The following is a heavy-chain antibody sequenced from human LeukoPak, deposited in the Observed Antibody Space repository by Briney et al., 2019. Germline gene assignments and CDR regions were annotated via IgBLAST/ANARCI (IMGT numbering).Heavy chain of an antibody. CDR1: GGSISSY. Sequence: SETLSLTCTVSGGSISSYWSWIRQPAGKGLEWIGRIYTSGSTNYNPSLKSRVTMSVDTSKNQFSLKLSSVTAADTAVYYCARSDEVGTIVFDYWGQGTLVTVSS. CDR2: IYTSGST. J-gene: IGHJ4*02. D-gene: IGHD1-26*01. V-gene: IGHV4-4*07. CDR3: ARSDEVGTIVFDY.